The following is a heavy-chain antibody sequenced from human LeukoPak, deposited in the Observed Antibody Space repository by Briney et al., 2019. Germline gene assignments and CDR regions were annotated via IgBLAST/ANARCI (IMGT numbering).Heavy chain of an antibody. CDR1: GVSISSSTYY. V-gene: IGHV4-39*02. D-gene: IGHD4-17*01. CDR3: ARPSMDYGDYEAYFAY. CDR2: ISNSGNI. J-gene: IGHJ4*02. Sequence: SETLSLTCTVSGVSISSSTYYWAWIRQPPGKGLEWIASISNSGNIYFNPSLKSRVTIPVDTSENHVSLRLSSVTAADTAVYYCARPSMDYGDYEAYFAYWGQGTLVTVSS.